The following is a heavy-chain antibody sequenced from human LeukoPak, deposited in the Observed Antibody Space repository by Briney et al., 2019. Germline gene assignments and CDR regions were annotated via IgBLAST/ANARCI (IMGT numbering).Heavy chain of an antibody. V-gene: IGHV4-59*01. CDR2: IYYNGST. D-gene: IGHD1-26*01. CDR3: ARDFHSRYGGRYLDY. Sequence: PSETLSLTCTVSGGYISGYYWSWIRQPPGKGLEWIGDIYYNGSTSHNPSLKSRLTISVDTSKKQFSLNLSSVTAADTAVYYCARDFHSRYGGRYLDYWGRGTLVTVSS. J-gene: IGHJ4*02. CDR1: GGYISGYY.